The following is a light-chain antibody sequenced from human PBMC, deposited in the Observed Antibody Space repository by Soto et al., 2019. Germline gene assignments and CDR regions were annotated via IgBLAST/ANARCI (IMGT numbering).Light chain of an antibody. J-gene: IGLJ2*01. V-gene: IGLV8-61*01. Sequence: QTVVTQEPSFAVSPGGTVTLSCGLTSGSVSTTYYPSWYQQTPGQAPRTLIYNTNTRSSGVPDRFSGSILENKAALTISGAQADAESDYYCVLYMGSGIVIFGGGTKLTVL. CDR2: NTN. CDR1: SGSVSTTYY. CDR3: VLYMGSGIVI.